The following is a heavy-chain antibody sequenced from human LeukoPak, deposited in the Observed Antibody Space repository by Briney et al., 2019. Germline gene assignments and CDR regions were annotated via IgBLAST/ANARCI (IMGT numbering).Heavy chain of an antibody. J-gene: IGHJ4*02. CDR3: ARGGGDGYNPLNY. V-gene: IGHV1-3*03. D-gene: IGHD5-24*01. CDR2: INAGNGNT. CDR1: GYTFTSYA. Sequence: GASVKVSCKASGYTFTSYAMHWVRQAPGQRLEWMGWINAGNGNTKYSQEFQGRVTMTRNTSISTAYMELSSLRSEDTAVYYCARGGGDGYNPLNYWGQGTLVTVSS.